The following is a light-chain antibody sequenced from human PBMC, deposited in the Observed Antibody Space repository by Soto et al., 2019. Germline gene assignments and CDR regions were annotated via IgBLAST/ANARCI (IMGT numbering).Light chain of an antibody. CDR3: SSYTSSSTYVV. J-gene: IGLJ2*01. Sequence: QSVLAQPASVSGSPGQSITISCTGTSSDVGGYNYVSWYQQHPGKAPKLMIYDVINRPSGVSNRFSGSKSGNSASLTTSGLQAEDEADYYCSSYTSSSTYVVFGGGTKVTVL. CDR2: DVI. CDR1: SSDVGGYNY. V-gene: IGLV2-14*03.